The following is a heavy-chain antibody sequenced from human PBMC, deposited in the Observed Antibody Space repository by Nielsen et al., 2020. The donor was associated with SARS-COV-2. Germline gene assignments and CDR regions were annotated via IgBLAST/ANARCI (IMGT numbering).Heavy chain of an antibody. J-gene: IGHJ6*02. V-gene: IGHV3-23*01. D-gene: IGHD6-19*01. Sequence: GESLKISCAASGFTFSNFATNWVRQAPGKGLEWVSTIGVSGGGTYYADSLKGRFTISRDNSKNTLYLQMNSLGADDTAIYYCTRRVAGGTMDVWGQGTTVTVSS. CDR1: GFTFSNFA. CDR3: TRRVAGGTMDV. CDR2: IGVSGGGT.